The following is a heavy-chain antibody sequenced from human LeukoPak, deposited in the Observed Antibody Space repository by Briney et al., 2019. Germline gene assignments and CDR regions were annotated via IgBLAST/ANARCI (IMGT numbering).Heavy chain of an antibody. Sequence: GGSLRLSCPASGCTFTNFAMSWVRQAPGKGLEWVSGILASGGTTYYADSVKGRFTSSRDNSKNTLYLQMSSLRAEDTAIYYCAKNYYDYTGPYSWVFDYWGQGTLVTVSS. D-gene: IGHD3-22*01. J-gene: IGHJ4*02. CDR1: GCTFTNFA. V-gene: IGHV3-23*01. CDR2: ILASGGTT. CDR3: AKNYYDYTGPYSWVFDY.